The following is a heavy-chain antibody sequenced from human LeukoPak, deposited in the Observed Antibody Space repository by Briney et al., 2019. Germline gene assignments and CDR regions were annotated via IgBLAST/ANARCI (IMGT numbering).Heavy chain of an antibody. CDR1: GYTFTGYY. J-gene: IGHJ5*02. CDR2: INPNSGGT. D-gene: IGHD3-3*01. CDR3: ARGTIFGVVIRFDP. Sequence: ASVKVSCKASGYTFTGYYMHWVQRAPGQRREWMGWINPNSGGTNYAQKFQGRVTMTRETSISTAYMELSRLRSDDTAVYYCARGTIFGVVIRFDPWGQGTLVTVSS. V-gene: IGHV1-2*02.